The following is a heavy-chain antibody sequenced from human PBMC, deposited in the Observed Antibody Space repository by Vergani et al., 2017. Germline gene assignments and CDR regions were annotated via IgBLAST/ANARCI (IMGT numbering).Heavy chain of an antibody. CDR2: IVGSGDDI. CDR1: GFNFWSYA. Sequence: EVQLLESGGGLVQPGGSLRLSCAASGFNFWSYAMTWVRQAPGKGLEWVSGIVGSGDDIHYADSVKGRFTISRDNSENTLYLQMNSLRAEDTAVYYCAKDRYYDFWSGYKDWFDPWGQGTLVTVSS. V-gene: IGHV3-23*01. D-gene: IGHD3-3*01. CDR3: AKDRYYDFWSGYKDWFDP. J-gene: IGHJ5*02.